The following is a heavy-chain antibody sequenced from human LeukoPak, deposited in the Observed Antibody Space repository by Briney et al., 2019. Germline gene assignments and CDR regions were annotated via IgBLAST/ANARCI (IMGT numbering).Heavy chain of an antibody. J-gene: IGHJ6*03. Sequence: GGSLRLSCEASGFTFSGHYMDWVRQAPGKGLEWVSVIYSGGSTYYADSVKGRFTISRDNSKNTLYLQMNSLRAEDTAVYYCAKAYYYGSGSYYMGWYYMDVWGKGTTVTVSS. CDR1: GFTFSGHY. D-gene: IGHD3-10*01. CDR3: AKAYYYGSGSYYMGWYYMDV. CDR2: IYSGGST. V-gene: IGHV3-53*01.